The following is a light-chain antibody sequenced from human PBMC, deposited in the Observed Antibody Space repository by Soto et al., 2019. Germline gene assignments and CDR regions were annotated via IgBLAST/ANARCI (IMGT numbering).Light chain of an antibody. V-gene: IGKV1-5*01. CDR1: QSISRS. CDR2: DAS. J-gene: IGKJ3*01. CDR3: QQYNSYLLT. Sequence: DIQMTQSPSTLSASVGDRVTITCRASQSISRSLAWYQQKPGKAPNLLIYDASSLESGVPSRFSGSGFGTEFTLPIRSLQPDDFATYYCQQYNSYLLTFGHGTTVDIQ.